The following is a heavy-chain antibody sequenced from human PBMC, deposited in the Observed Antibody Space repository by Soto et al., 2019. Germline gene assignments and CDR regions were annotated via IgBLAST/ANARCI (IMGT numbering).Heavy chain of an antibody. V-gene: IGHV4-39*01. CDR2: IYYSGST. CDR3: ARRVPYSSNWYFDY. CDR1: GGSISSNSYY. J-gene: IGHJ4*02. D-gene: IGHD6-13*01. Sequence: LSLTCTVSGGSISSNSYYWGWIRQPPGKGLEWIGSIYYSGSTYYNPSLKSRVTISVDTSKNQFSLKLSSVTAADTAVYHCARRVPYSSNWYFDYWGQGTLVTVSS.